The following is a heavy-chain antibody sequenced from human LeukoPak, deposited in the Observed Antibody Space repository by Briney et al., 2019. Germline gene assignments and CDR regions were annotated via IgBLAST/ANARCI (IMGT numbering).Heavy chain of an antibody. Sequence: SVKVSCKASGGTFSSYAISWVRQAPGQGLEWMGRIIPILGIANYAQKFQGRVTITADKSTSTAYMELSSLRSEDTAVYYCARYYYDSSSYYPPDYFDYWGQGTLVTVSS. D-gene: IGHD3-22*01. CDR1: GGTFSSYA. V-gene: IGHV1-69*04. CDR2: IIPILGIA. J-gene: IGHJ4*02. CDR3: ARYYYDSSSYYPPDYFDY.